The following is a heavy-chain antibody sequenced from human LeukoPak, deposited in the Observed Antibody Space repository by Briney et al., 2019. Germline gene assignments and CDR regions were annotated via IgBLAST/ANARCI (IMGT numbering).Heavy chain of an antibody. Sequence: PGGSLRLSCAASGFTFSSYAMSWVRQDPGKGLEWVSAISGSGGSTYYADSAKGRFTISRDNSKNTLYLQMNSLRAEDTAVYYCAKDFSGVPVDTAMVFRIFDYWGQGTLVTVSS. D-gene: IGHD5-18*01. CDR2: ISGSGGST. CDR1: GFTFSSYA. J-gene: IGHJ4*02. CDR3: AKDFSGVPVDTAMVFRIFDY. V-gene: IGHV3-23*01.